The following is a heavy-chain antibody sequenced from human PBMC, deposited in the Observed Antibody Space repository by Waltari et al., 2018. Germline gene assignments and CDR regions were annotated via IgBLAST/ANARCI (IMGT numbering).Heavy chain of an antibody. CDR3: ARESHYYGSGSYYPFDY. V-gene: IGHV4-4*07. Sequence: QVQLQESGPGLVKPSETLSLTCTVSGGSISSYYWSWIRQPAGKGLEWIGRIYTSGSTNHNPPLKSRVTKAGDTSKNQFSLKRSSVTAADTAVYYCARESHYYGSGSYYPFDYWGQGTLVTVSS. J-gene: IGHJ4*02. CDR1: GGSISSYY. CDR2: IYTSGST. D-gene: IGHD3-10*01.